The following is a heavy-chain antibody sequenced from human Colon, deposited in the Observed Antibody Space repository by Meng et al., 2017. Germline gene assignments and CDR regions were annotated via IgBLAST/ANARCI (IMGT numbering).Heavy chain of an antibody. CDR1: GGSFSGYY. D-gene: IGHD3-16*01. CDR3: ARSLGYYDYVWGSYPPDY. V-gene: IGHV4-34*01. J-gene: IGHJ4*02. Sequence: KQGDSGLLQPSETPPLASAVCGGSFSGYYWSWIRQPPGKGLEWIGEINHSGNTNYNPSLKSRVTISVDTSKNQFSLKLSSVTAADTAVYYCARSLGYYDYVWGSYPPDYWGQGTLVTVSS. CDR2: INHSGNT.